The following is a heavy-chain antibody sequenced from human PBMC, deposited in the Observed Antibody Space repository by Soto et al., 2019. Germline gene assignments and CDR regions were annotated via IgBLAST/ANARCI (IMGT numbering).Heavy chain of an antibody. CDR2: IYYSGST. CDR3: ARQLYGSGKGWFDP. D-gene: IGHD3-10*01. CDR1: GGSISSSSYY. Sequence: PSETLSLTCTVSGGSISSSSYYWGWIRQPPGKGLEWIGSIYYSGSTYYNPSLKSRVTISVDTSKNQFSLKLSSVTAADTAVYYCARQLYGSGKGWFDPWGQGTLVTVSS. J-gene: IGHJ5*02. V-gene: IGHV4-39*01.